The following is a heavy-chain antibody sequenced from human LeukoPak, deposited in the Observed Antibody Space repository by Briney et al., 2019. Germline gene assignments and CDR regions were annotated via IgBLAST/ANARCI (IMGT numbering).Heavy chain of an antibody. D-gene: IGHD3-22*01. Sequence: ASVKVSCKASGYTFTSYDINWVRQATGQGLEWMGWMNPNSGNTGYAQKFQGRVTMTRNTSISTAYMELSSLRAEDTAVYYCARVTGYYDSSGYSLFDYWGQGTLVTVSS. CDR1: GYTFTSYD. CDR3: ARVTGYYDSSGYSLFDY. CDR2: MNPNSGNT. J-gene: IGHJ4*02. V-gene: IGHV1-8*01.